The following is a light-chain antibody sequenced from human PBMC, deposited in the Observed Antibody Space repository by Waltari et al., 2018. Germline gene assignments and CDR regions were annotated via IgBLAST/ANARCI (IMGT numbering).Light chain of an antibody. CDR1: QDISNY. CDR3: QQYDHLPLT. Sequence: DILMTQSPFLLSASVGDRVTITCQASQDISNYLNWFQQKPGEAPKLLIYDASNLETGVPSRFSGSGSGTDFTFTIISLQPEDLATYYCQQYDHLPLTFGGGTKVDVK. J-gene: IGKJ4*01. CDR2: DAS. V-gene: IGKV1-33*01.